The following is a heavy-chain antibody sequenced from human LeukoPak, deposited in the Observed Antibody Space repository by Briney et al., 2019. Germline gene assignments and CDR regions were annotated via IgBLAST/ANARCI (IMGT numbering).Heavy chain of an antibody. V-gene: IGHV3-23*01. CDR2: ISGSGGST. Sequence: TGGSLRLSCAASGFTFSSYGMSWVRQAPGEGLEWVSAISGSGGSTYYADSVKGRFTISRDNAKNTLYLQMNSLRAEDTAMYYCVRASYSSSWYVWGQGTLVTVSS. J-gene: IGHJ4*02. D-gene: IGHD6-13*01. CDR1: GFTFSSYG. CDR3: VRASYSSSWYV.